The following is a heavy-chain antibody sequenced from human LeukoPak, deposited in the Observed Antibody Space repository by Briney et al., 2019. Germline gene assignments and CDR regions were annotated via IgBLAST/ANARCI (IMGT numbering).Heavy chain of an antibody. Sequence: SETLSLTCTVSGRSISSHYWSWIRQPPGKGLEWIGYIYYSGSTNYNPSLKSRVTISVDTSKNQFSLKLSSVTAADTAVYYCAGGYEADYYYLDVWGKGTTVTVSS. CDR2: IYYSGST. CDR1: GRSISSHY. J-gene: IGHJ6*03. V-gene: IGHV4-59*11. CDR3: AGGYEADYYYLDV. D-gene: IGHD5-12*01.